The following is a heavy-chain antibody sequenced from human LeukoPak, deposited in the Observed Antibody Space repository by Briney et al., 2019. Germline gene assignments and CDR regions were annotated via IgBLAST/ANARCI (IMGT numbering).Heavy chain of an antibody. CDR3: ASHTAGAFDI. Sequence: SETRSLTCTVSGGSISSSSYYWSWIRQPPGTGLEWIGYIYYSGSTYYNPSLKSRVTISVDTSKNQFSLKLSSVTAADTAVYYCASHTAGAFDIWGQGTMVTVSS. J-gene: IGHJ3*02. V-gene: IGHV4-30-4*08. D-gene: IGHD4-17*01. CDR1: GGSISSSSYY. CDR2: IYYSGST.